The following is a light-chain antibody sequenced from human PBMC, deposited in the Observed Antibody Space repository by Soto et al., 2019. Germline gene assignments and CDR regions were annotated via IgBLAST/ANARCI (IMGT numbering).Light chain of an antibody. Sequence: EIQVTQSPTSLSASVGERITITCRASRSIGNNLNWYQQRPGKAPQLLIYAASSLQSGVPSRFSGSSSGTDFTFTINGLQPEDFATYYCQQSFSPHIAFGQGTRL. CDR1: RSIGNN. V-gene: IGKV1-39*01. CDR3: QQSFSPHIA. CDR2: AAS. J-gene: IGKJ5*01.